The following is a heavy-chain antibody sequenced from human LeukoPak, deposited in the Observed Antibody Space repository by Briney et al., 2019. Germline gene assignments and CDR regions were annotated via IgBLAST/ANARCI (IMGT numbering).Heavy chain of an antibody. D-gene: IGHD2-2*01. J-gene: IGHJ4*02. CDR1: GNYW. CDR2: INSDGSWT. CDR3: ARGDLSIVVVPAALDY. V-gene: IGHV3-74*01. Sequence: GGSLRLSCAASGNYWMHWVRQVPGKGLVWVSHINSDGSWTSYADSVKGRFTISRDNSKNTLYLQMNSLRAEDTAVYYCARGDLSIVVVPAALDYWGQGTLVTVSS.